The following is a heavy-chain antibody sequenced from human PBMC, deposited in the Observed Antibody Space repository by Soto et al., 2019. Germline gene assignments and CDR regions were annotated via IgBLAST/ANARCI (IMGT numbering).Heavy chain of an antibody. V-gene: IGHV1-18*01. D-gene: IGHD3-3*01. J-gene: IGHJ5*02. Sequence: ASVKVSCKASGCTFTSYGISWVRQAPGQGLEWMGWISAYNGNTNYAQKLQGRVTMTTDTSTSTAYMELRSLRSDDTAVYYCARGNRYDFWSGYSFDPWGQGTLVAVSS. CDR2: ISAYNGNT. CDR3: ARGNRYDFWSGYSFDP. CDR1: GCTFTSYG.